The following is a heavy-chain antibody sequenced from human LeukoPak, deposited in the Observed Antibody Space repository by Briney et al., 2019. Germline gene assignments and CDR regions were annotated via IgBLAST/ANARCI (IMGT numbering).Heavy chain of an antibody. CDR3: AKSSSYSNSAGFDY. CDR1: GFTFDDYA. Sequence: GGSLRLSCAASGFTFDDYAMHWVRQAPGKGLEWVSGISWNSGRLGYADSVKGRFTISRDNAKNSLYLQMSSLRAEDTALYYCAKSSSYSNSAGFDYWGQGTLVTVSS. J-gene: IGHJ4*02. D-gene: IGHD6-13*01. V-gene: IGHV3-9*01. CDR2: ISWNSGRL.